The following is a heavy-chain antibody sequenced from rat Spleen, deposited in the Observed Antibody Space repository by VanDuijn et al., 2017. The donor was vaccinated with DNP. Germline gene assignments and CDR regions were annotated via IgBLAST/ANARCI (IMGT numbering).Heavy chain of an antibody. CDR3: TRGVSYNSEYQNWFAY. CDR1: GFTFSNYW. J-gene: IGHJ3*01. CDR2: ITYGGGT. D-gene: IGHD4-3*01. Sequence: EVQLVESGGDLVRPGRSLKLSCVASGFTFSNYWMIWIRQVPGKGLEWIASITYGGGTYYPDSVKGRFTISRDNAKNTLYLQMNSLRSEDTATYYCTRGVSYNSEYQNWFAYWGQGTLVTVSS. V-gene: IGHV5-31*01.